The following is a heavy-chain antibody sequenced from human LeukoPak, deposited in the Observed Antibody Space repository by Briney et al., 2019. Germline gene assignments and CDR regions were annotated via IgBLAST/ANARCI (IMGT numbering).Heavy chain of an antibody. D-gene: IGHD5-18*01. Sequence: KSSETLCLTCSVSGASMSSGRNYWGWIRQSPGKVLEWIGSVYYSGNSYYNPSLKSRVSISVDTSKNHISLEVSSLTAADAALYFCARHLSGSAMMHYFDSWGQGTLVTVSS. V-gene: IGHV4-39*01. J-gene: IGHJ4*02. CDR1: GASMSSGRNY. CDR2: VYYSGNS. CDR3: ARHLSGSAMMHYFDS.